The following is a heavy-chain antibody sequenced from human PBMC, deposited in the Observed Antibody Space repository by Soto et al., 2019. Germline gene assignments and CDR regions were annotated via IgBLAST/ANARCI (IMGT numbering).Heavy chain of an antibody. J-gene: IGHJ4*02. V-gene: IGHV1-46*01. CDR1: GHTFTTYY. D-gene: IGHD1-1*01. CDR3: ARSPLLGSLQSWHFDY. Sequence: QVQLVQSGAEAKKPGASVKASCKASGHTFTTYYIHWVRQAPGQGLEWIGVFNPSGGSATYTPNFKDRVTLTRGTSTGTVTMKLGSLTTDDTVLYNWARSPLLGSLQSWHFDYWGQGALVTVSS. CDR2: FNPSGGSA.